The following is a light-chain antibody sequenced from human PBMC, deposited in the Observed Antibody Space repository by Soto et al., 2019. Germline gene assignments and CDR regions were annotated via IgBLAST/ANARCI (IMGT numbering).Light chain of an antibody. CDR1: QTVSGNY. V-gene: IGKV3-20*01. CDR2: GSS. Sequence: EIVLTQSPGTLSLSPGERATLSCRASQTVSGNYLAWYQQKPRQSPRLLIYGSSDRATGIPDSFSGSGSGTDFTLTITRVEPEDFAVYYCQQYGSSPPYTFGQGTKLEIK. J-gene: IGKJ2*01. CDR3: QQYGSSPPYT.